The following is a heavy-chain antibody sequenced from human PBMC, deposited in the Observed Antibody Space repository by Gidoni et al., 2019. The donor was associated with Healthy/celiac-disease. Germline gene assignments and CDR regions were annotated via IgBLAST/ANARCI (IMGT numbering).Heavy chain of an antibody. CDR1: GFTFSSYS. J-gene: IGHJ4*02. D-gene: IGHD2-8*01. CDR3: ATLVNGEMNH. V-gene: IGHV3-21*01. CDR2: ISSSSSYI. Sequence: EVQLVESGGGLVKPGGSLRLSCAASGFTFSSYSMNWVRQAPGKGLEWVSSISSSSSYIYYADSVKGRFTISRDNAKNSLYLQMNSLRAEDTAVYYCATLVNGEMNHWGQGTLVTVSS.